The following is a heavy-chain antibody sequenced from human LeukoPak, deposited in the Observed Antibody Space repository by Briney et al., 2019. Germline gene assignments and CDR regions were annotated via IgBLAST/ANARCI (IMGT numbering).Heavy chain of an antibody. D-gene: IGHD3-22*01. J-gene: IGHJ4*02. CDR1: GYTFTGYY. Sequence: ASVKASCKASGYTFTGYYMHWVRQAPGQGLEWMGWINPNSGGTNYAQKFQGRVTMTRDTSISTAYMELSRLRSDDTAVYYCARVSITEYYDSSGYYYSPDGTFDYWGQGTLVTVSS. CDR3: ARVSITEYYDSSGYYYSPDGTFDY. CDR2: INPNSGGT. V-gene: IGHV1-2*02.